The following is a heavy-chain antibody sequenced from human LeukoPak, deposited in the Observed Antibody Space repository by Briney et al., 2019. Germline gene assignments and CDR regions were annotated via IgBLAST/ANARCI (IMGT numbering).Heavy chain of an antibody. Sequence: SETLSLTCTVSGGSISSSTYYWGWIRQPPGKGLEWIGSIYYSGSTNYNPSLKSRVTISVDTSKNQFSLKLSSVTAADTAVYYCSSGWYDAFDIWGQGTMVTVSS. CDR1: GGSISSSTYY. J-gene: IGHJ3*02. CDR3: SSGWYDAFDI. V-gene: IGHV4-39*07. CDR2: IYYSGST. D-gene: IGHD6-19*01.